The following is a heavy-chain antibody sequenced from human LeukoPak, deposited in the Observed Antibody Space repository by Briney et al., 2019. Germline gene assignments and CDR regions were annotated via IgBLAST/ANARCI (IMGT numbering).Heavy chain of an antibody. D-gene: IGHD6-19*01. CDR2: IYHSGST. Sequence: SETLSLTCAVSGYSISSGYYWGWIRQPPGKGMEWIGSIYHSGSTYYNPSLKSRVTISVDTSKNQFSLKLSSVTAADTAVYYCARYLAVAVPNWFDPWGQGTLVTVSS. CDR3: ARYLAVAVPNWFDP. V-gene: IGHV4-38-2*01. CDR1: GYSISSGYY. J-gene: IGHJ5*02.